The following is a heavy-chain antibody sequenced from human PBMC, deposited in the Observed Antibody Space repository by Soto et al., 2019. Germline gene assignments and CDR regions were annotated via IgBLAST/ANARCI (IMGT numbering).Heavy chain of an antibody. Sequence: GGSLRLSCAASEFTFSSNAMHWVRQAPGKGLEWVSGITGSGSTIFYADSVKGRFTISRDNSKNTLHLHMNSLRAEDTAVYYCAKADFGDYVSYYYYMDVWGKGTTVTVSS. CDR2: ITGSGSTI. CDR3: AKADFGDYVSYYYYMDV. D-gene: IGHD4-17*01. J-gene: IGHJ6*03. CDR1: EFTFSSNA. V-gene: IGHV3-23*01.